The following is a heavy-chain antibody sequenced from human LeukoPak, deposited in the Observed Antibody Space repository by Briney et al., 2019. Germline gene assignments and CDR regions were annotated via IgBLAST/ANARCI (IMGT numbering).Heavy chain of an antibody. D-gene: IGHD3-10*01. CDR3: AKTTAYGSGSYVAYYFDY. V-gene: IGHV1-18*01. CDR1: GYTFTSYG. J-gene: IGHJ4*02. Sequence: ASVKVSCKASGYTFTSYGISWVRQAPGQGLEWMGWTSAYNGNTNYAQKLQGRVTMTTDTSTSTAYMELRSLRSDDTAVYYCAKTTAYGSGSYVAYYFDYWGQGTLVTVSS. CDR2: TSAYNGNT.